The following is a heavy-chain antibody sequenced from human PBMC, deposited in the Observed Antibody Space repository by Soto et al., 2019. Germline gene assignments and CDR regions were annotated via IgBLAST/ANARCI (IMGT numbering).Heavy chain of an antibody. V-gene: IGHV4-34*01. CDR2: INHSGST. J-gene: IGHJ5*02. Sequence: SETLSLTCAVYGGSFSNYYWSWIRQPPGKGLEWIGEINHSGSTNYNPSLKSRVTISVDTSKNQFSLKLSSVTAADTAVYYCASILGYCSRTSCTVGGWFDPWGQGTLVTVSS. CDR1: GGSFSNYY. CDR3: ASILGYCSRTSCTVGGWFDP. D-gene: IGHD2-2*01.